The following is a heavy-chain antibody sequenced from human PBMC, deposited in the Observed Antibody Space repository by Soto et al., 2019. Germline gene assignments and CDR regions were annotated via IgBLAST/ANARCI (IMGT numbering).Heavy chain of an antibody. V-gene: IGHV3-74*01. D-gene: IGHD4-4*01. J-gene: IGHJ6*02. Sequence: EEQLVESGGGLVQPGGSLRLSCAASGFTFSSYWMHWVRQAPGKGLVWVSRIKHDGSSTSYADSVKGRFTISRDNAKNTLYLEMNSLRADDTAVYKCARVGPYRHGVDVWGQGTTVTVSS. CDR2: IKHDGSST. CDR3: ARVGPYRHGVDV. CDR1: GFTFSSYW.